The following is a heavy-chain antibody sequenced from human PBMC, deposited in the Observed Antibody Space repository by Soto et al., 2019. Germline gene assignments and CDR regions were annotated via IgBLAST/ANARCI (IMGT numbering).Heavy chain of an antibody. D-gene: IGHD3-22*01. J-gene: IGHJ4*02. CDR3: ASHPLTMTYLDY. Sequence: EVQLVESGGGLVQPGGSLRLSCAASGFTFSSYWMHWVRQAPGKGLVWVSRINSDGSSTSYADSVKGRFTISRDNAKNTVYLQMNSLSAEDTAVYYCASHPLTMTYLDYWGQGTLVTVSS. CDR1: GFTFSSYW. CDR2: INSDGSST. V-gene: IGHV3-74*01.